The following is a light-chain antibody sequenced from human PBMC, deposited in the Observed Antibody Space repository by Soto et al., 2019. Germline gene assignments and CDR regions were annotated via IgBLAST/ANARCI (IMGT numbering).Light chain of an antibody. CDR1: SRNVGTYNL. Sequence: QSALTQPASVSGSPRQSITISCTGSSRNVGTYNLVSWYEQHPGQAPKLIIYEDTKRPSGVSYRFSGSNSGNTASLTISGLQAEDEADYYCCSYAGTSTWVFGGGTKLTVL. J-gene: IGLJ3*02. CDR3: CSYAGTSTWV. CDR2: EDT. V-gene: IGLV2-23*01.